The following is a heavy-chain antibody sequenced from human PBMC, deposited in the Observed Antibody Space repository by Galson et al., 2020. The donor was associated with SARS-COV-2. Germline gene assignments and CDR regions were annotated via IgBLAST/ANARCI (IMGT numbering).Heavy chain of an antibody. CDR1: AGSISSSSYY. CDR2: IDYTGST. J-gene: IGHJ4*02. Sequence: ESSETLSLTSIVSAGSISSSSYYWGWTRQPPGKGREWIGRIDYTGSTYYNPSLKSQVTISVDTSKNQFALKLSSVTAADTAVYYCARSNAAWGYYSLSDHYFDYWGQGTLVTVSS. CDR3: ARSNAAWGYYSLSDHYFDY. V-gene: IGHV4-39*01. D-gene: IGHD3-22*01.